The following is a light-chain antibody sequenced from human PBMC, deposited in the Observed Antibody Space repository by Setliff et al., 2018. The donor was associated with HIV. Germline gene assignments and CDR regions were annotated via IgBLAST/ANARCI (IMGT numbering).Light chain of an antibody. CDR3: CSYVGSNTLV. Sequence: QSVLTQPASVSGSPGQSITISCTGTSSDVGSYNFVSWYQQHPGKAPKLMIYEVIKRPSGVSNRFSGSKSGNTASLTISGLQAEDEADYYCCSYVGSNTLVFGGGTQLTVL. CDR1: SSDVGSYNF. V-gene: IGLV2-23*02. J-gene: IGLJ2*01. CDR2: EVI.